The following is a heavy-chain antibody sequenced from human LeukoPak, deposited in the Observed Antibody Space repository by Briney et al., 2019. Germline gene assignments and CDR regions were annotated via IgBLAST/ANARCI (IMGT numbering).Heavy chain of an antibody. J-gene: IGHJ6*02. CDR1: GFTFSSYA. D-gene: IGHD3-16*02. CDR2: ISYDGSNK. Sequence: GGSLRLSCAASGFTFSSYAMHWVRQAPGKGLEWVAVISYDGSNKYYADSVKGRFTISRDNSKNTLYLQMNSLRAEDTAVYYCARGPNYDYVWGSYRGPYYYYYGMVVWGQGTTVTVSS. CDR3: ARGPNYDYVWGSYRGPYYYYYGMVV. V-gene: IGHV3-30*04.